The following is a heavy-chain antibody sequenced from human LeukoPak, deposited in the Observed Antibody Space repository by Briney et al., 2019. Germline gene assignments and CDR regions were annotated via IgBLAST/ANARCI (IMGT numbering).Heavy chain of an antibody. CDR3: AKDQSSWYNFDY. J-gene: IGHJ4*02. V-gene: IGHV3-30*02. D-gene: IGHD6-13*01. CDR1: GFTFSSYA. CDR2: IRYDGSDK. Sequence: GGSLRLSCAASGFTFSSYAMHWVRQAPGKGLQWVAFIRYDGSDKFYADSVKGRFTISRDNSKNTLYLQMNSLRAEDTALYYCAKDQSSWYNFDYWGQGTLVTVSS.